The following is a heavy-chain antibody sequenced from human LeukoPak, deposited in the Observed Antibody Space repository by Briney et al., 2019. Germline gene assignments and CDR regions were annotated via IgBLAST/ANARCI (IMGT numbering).Heavy chain of an antibody. J-gene: IGHJ6*02. CDR1: GFTFSSYS. Sequence: GGSLRLSCAASGFTFSSYSMNWVRQAPGKGLEGVSSISSSSSYIYYADSVKGRFTISRDNAKNSLYLQMNSLRAEDTAVYYCARPYYGGKVVGVYYYDGMDVWGQGTTVTVSS. CDR3: ARPYYGGKVVGVYYYDGMDV. V-gene: IGHV3-21*01. CDR2: ISSSSSYI. D-gene: IGHD4-23*01.